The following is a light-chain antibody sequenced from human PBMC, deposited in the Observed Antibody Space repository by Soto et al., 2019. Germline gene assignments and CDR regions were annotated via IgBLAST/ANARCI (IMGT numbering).Light chain of an antibody. V-gene: IGKV1-5*03. J-gene: IGKJ4*01. CDR3: QQYNSSPLT. CDR2: KAS. CDR1: QSISTW. Sequence: DIQMTQSPSTLSASVGDKVTITCRASQSISTWLAWYQQKPGKAPNLLIYKASTLESGVTSRLSGSGSGTEFPLTSSCLQPDDFATYYCQQYNSSPLTFGGGTKVEFK.